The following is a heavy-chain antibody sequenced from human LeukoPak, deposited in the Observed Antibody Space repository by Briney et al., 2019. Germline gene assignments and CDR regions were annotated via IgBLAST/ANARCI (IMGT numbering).Heavy chain of an antibody. D-gene: IGHD5-18*01. CDR3: ARDSQRGYSYGLDY. CDR2: IIPIFGTA. J-gene: IGHJ4*02. V-gene: IGHV1-69*05. CDR1: GGTFSSYA. Sequence: ASVKVSCKASGGTFSSYAISWVRQAPGQGLEWMGSIIPIFGTANYAQKFQGRVTITTDESTSTAYMELSSLRSEDTAVYYCARDSQRGYSYGLDYWGQGTLVTVSS.